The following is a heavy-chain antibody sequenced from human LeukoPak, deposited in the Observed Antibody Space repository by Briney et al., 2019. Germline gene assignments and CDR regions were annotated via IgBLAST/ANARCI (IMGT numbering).Heavy chain of an antibody. Sequence: SETLSLTCTVSGGSISSYYWSWIRQPPGKGLEWIGDIYYSGSTNYNPSLKSRVTISVDTSKNQFSLKLSSVTAADTAVYYCAGDYYDSSGSTAAYYWGQGTLVTVSS. CDR1: GGSISSYY. J-gene: IGHJ4*02. CDR2: IYYSGST. CDR3: AGDYYDSSGSTAAYY. D-gene: IGHD3-22*01. V-gene: IGHV4-59*01.